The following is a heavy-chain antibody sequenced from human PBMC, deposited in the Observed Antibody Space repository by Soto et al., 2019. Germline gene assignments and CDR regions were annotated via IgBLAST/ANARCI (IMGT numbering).Heavy chain of an antibody. V-gene: IGHV3-30*04. Sequence: GGSLRLSCAASGFNFRSYAILWVRQAPGKGLEWVAVISYDGSLEYYGDSVKGRFTISRDNSKNTLYLQMSSLRGEDTAVYYCARAAYASSWNWFDPWGQGT. J-gene: IGHJ5*02. CDR1: GFNFRSYA. CDR3: ARAAYASSWNWFDP. D-gene: IGHD6-13*01. CDR2: ISYDGSLE.